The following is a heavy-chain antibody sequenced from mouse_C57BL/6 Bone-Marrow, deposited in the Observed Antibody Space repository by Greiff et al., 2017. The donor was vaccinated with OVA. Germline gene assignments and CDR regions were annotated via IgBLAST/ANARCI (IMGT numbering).Heavy chain of an antibody. CDR3: ARGDYGSSRYYAMDY. D-gene: IGHD1-1*01. V-gene: IGHV5-4*01. J-gene: IGHJ4*01. CDR1: GFTFSSYA. CDR2: ISDGGSYT. Sequence: EVQRVESGGGLVKPGGSLKLSCAASGFTFSSYAMSWVRQTPEKRLEWVATISDGGSYTYYPDNVKGRFTISRDNAKNNLYLQMSHLKSEDTAMYYCARGDYGSSRYYAMDYWGQEPQSPSPQ.